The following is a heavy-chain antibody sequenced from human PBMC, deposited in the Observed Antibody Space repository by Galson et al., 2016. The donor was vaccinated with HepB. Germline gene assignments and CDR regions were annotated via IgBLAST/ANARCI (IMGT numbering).Heavy chain of an antibody. Sequence: SVKVSCKASGGTFSTYTISWVRQAPGQGLEWMGGIIPILGIANYAQKFQGRVTITADNSTSTAYMELSSLRSEDTAGYYCARDVDIVVVPAAMLSFWGQGTLVTVSS. CDR1: GGTFSTYT. CDR3: ARDVDIVVVPAAMLSF. D-gene: IGHD2-2*03. J-gene: IGHJ4*02. V-gene: IGHV1-69*10. CDR2: IIPILGIA.